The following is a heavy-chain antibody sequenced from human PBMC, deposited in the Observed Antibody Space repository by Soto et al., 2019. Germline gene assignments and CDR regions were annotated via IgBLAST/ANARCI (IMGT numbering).Heavy chain of an antibody. D-gene: IGHD3-22*01. CDR3: AREGAGYYYDSSGPGIDY. CDR2: IYYSGNT. J-gene: IGHJ4*02. CDR1: GGSISSYY. V-gene: IGHV4-59*01. Sequence: SETLSLTCTVSGGSISSYYWSWIRQPPGKGLEWIGYIYYSGNTNYNPSLKSRVTISVDTSKNQFSLKLSSVTAADTAVYYCAREGAGYYYDSSGPGIDYWGQGTLVTVSS.